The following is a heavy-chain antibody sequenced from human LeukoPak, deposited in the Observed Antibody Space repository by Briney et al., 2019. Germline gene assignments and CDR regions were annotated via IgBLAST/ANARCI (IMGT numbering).Heavy chain of an antibody. J-gene: IGHJ4*02. V-gene: IGHV1-18*01. D-gene: IGHD6-19*01. CDR3: ARDAAGIAVAGTNFDY. CDR2: ISAYNGNT. Sequence: ASVKVSCKASGYTFTSYGISWVRQAPGQGLEWMGWISAYNGNTNYAQKLQGRVTMTTDTSTSTAYMELRSLRSDDTAVYYCARDAAGIAVAGTNFDYWGQGTLDTVSS. CDR1: GYTFTSYG.